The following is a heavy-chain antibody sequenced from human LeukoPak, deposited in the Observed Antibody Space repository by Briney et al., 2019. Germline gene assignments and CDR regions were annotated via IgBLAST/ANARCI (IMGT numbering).Heavy chain of an antibody. CDR3: ASGDNMDV. J-gene: IGHJ6*03. CDR2: INQSASEK. CDR1: GFTFSRSW. Sequence: GGSLRLSRAASGFTFSRSWMYRVRQAPGKGLEWVANINQSASEKNYVGSVRGRFTISRDNAKNSLYLQMNSLRAEDTAVYYCASGDNMDVWGKGTTVTVSS. D-gene: IGHD3-3*01. V-gene: IGHV3-7*01.